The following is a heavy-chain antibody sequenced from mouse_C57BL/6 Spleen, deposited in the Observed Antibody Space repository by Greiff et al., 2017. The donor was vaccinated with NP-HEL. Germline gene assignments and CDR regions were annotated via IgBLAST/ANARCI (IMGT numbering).Heavy chain of an antibody. Sequence: VQLQESGAELVRPGTSVKMSCKASGYTFTNYWIGWAKQRPGHGLEWIGDIYPGGGYTNYNEKFKGKATLTADKSSSTADMQFSSLTSEDSAIYYCARRGSSYNWFAYWGQGTLVTVSA. CDR3: ARRGSSYNWFAY. D-gene: IGHD1-1*01. CDR1: GYTFTNYW. J-gene: IGHJ3*01. CDR2: IYPGGGYT. V-gene: IGHV1-63*01.